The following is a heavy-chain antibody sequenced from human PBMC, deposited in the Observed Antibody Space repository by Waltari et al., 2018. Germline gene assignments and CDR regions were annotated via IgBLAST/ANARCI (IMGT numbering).Heavy chain of an antibody. CDR2: INSDGRTT. CDR1: GFTFRSNW. J-gene: IGHJ4*02. V-gene: IGHV3-74*01. D-gene: IGHD6-6*01. Sequence: EVQLAESGGGLVQPGGSLRLSCEASGFTFRSNWMNWVRQVPGKGLVWVSRINSDGRTTGYGDSVKGRFTISRDNSKNTLHLQMNSLRVEDTAVYYCARETIADRPELDDWGQGTLVTVSS. CDR3: ARETIADRPELDD.